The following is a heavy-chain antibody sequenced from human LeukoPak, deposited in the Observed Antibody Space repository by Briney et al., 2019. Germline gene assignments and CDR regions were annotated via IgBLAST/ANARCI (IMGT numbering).Heavy chain of an antibody. J-gene: IGHJ3*02. D-gene: IGHD5-24*01. CDR2: INPSGGST. CDR1: GYTFTSYG. V-gene: IGHV1-46*01. Sequence: GASVKVSCKASGYTFTSYGISWVRQAPGQGLEWMGIINPSGGSTSYAQKFQGRVTMTRDMSTSTVYMELSSLRSEDTAVYYCARPKWRDGYIESAFDIWGQGTMVTVSS. CDR3: ARPKWRDGYIESAFDI.